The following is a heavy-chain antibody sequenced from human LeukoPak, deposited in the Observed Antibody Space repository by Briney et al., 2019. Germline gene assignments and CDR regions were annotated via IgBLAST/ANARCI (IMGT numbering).Heavy chain of an antibody. Sequence: ETLSLTCAVYGGSFSGYYWSWIRQPPGKGLEWVANISPDGSEKNYVDSVKGRFTTSRDNAKNSLYLQMNSLRAEDTAVYYCARGFNYDSSGYYYRLYYFDYWGQGTLVTVSS. J-gene: IGHJ4*02. CDR3: ARGFNYDSSGYYYRLYYFDY. D-gene: IGHD3-22*01. CDR1: GGSFSGYY. V-gene: IGHV3-7*04. CDR2: ISPDGSEK.